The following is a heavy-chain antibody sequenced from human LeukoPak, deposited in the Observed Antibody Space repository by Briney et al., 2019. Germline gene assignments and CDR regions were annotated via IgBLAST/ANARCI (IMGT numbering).Heavy chain of an antibody. CDR3: AKGAMIRGPDFYYMDV. V-gene: IGHV3-43*01. CDR2: ISWDGDSI. Sequence: GGSLRLSCAASGFTFRDYTIHWVRQAPGEGQEWVSLISWDGDSIYYADSVKGRFTISRDNSKSSLYLEMNSLTTEDAALYFCAKGAMIRGPDFYYMDVWGKGTTVIVSS. D-gene: IGHD3-10*01. CDR1: GFTFRDYT. J-gene: IGHJ6*03.